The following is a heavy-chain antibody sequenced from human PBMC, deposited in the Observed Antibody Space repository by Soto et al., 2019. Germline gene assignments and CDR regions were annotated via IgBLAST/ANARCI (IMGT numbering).Heavy chain of an antibody. D-gene: IGHD2-15*01. CDR1: GGSISSSSYY. V-gene: IGHV4-61*05. J-gene: IGHJ5*02. Sequence: SETLSLTCTVSGGSISSSSYYWGWIRQPPGKGLEWIGYIYNSGSTNYNPSLKSRVTISVDTSKNQLSLKLSSVTAADTAVYYCARGHQLLLSWGLGTLVTVSS. CDR2: IYNSGST. CDR3: ARGHQLLLS.